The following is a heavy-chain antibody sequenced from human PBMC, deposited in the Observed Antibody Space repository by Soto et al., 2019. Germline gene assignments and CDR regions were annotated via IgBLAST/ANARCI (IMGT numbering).Heavy chain of an antibody. V-gene: IGHV1-2*04. CDR3: ARGPRYCTNGVCTTGLSYNWFDP. J-gene: IGHJ5*02. D-gene: IGHD2-8*01. Sequence: ASVKVSCKASGYTFTGYYMHWVRQAPGQGLEWMGWINPNSGGTNYAQKFQGWVTMTRDTSISTAYMERSRRRSDETAVYYCARGPRYCTNGVCTTGLSYNWFDPWGQGTLVTVSS. CDR1: GYTFTGYY. CDR2: INPNSGGT.